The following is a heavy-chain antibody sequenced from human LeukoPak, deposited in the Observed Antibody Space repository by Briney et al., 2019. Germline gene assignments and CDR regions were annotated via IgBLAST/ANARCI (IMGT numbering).Heavy chain of an antibody. CDR3: ARAPFICSSTSCYNNPPILYYYGMDV. D-gene: IGHD2-2*02. Sequence: HPGGSLRLSCAASGFTFSSYAMSWVRQAPGKGLEWVANIKQDGSEKYYVDSVKGRFTISRDNAKNSLYLQMNSLRAEDTAVYYCARAPFICSSTSCYNNPPILYYYGMDVWGQGTTVTVSS. V-gene: IGHV3-7*01. CDR1: GFTFSSYA. J-gene: IGHJ6*02. CDR2: IKQDGSEK.